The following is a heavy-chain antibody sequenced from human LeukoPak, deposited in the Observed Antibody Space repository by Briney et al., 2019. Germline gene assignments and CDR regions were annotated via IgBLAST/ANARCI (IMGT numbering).Heavy chain of an antibody. D-gene: IGHD3-10*01. Sequence: AGGSLRLSCAASGFTFSSYGMHWVRQAPGKGLEWVAVISYDGSNKYYADSVKGRFTISRDNSKNTLYLQMNSLRAEDTAVYYCAKGTLLWFGELLIDYWGQGTLVTVSS. V-gene: IGHV3-30*18. J-gene: IGHJ4*02. CDR3: AKGTLLWFGELLIDY. CDR2: ISYDGSNK. CDR1: GFTFSSYG.